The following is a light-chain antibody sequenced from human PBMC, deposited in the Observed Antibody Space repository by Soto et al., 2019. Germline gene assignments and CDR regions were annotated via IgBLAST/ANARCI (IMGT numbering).Light chain of an antibody. CDR1: SRDVGNYKY. V-gene: IGLV2-14*01. Sequence: QSALTQPASVSGSAGQSITISCTGTSRDVGNYKYVSWYQQHPGKAPKLMIYEVSNRPSGVSNRFSGSKSGNTASLTISGLQAEDETDYYCFSYTSSGTYVFGTGTKVTVL. CDR3: FSYTSSGTYV. J-gene: IGLJ1*01. CDR2: EVS.